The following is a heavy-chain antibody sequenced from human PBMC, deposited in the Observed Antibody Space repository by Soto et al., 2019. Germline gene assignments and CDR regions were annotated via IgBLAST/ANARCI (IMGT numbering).Heavy chain of an antibody. V-gene: IGHV3-23*01. J-gene: IGHJ6*02. Sequence: GGSLRLSCAASGFSFSSYAMNWVRQAPGKGLEWVIAINGGSKPYYADSGKGRFTVSRDNSKKMLYLQMNSLRAEDTAVYYCAKDKDWSGVYGMDVWGQGTTVTVSS. CDR1: GFSFSSYA. CDR2: INGGSKP. D-gene: IGHD3-3*01. CDR3: AKDKDWSGVYGMDV.